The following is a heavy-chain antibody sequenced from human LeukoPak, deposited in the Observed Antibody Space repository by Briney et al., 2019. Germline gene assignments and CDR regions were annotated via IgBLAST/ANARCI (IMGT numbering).Heavy chain of an antibody. Sequence: ASVTVSCKASGYTFPNYDINWVRQATGQGLEWMGWMNFNSGNTGYAQKFQGRATMTRNTAISTIYMELSSLKSEDTAIYYCAKVGLGNTAIHIWGQGTMVTVSS. CDR3: AKVGLGNTAIHI. D-gene: IGHD3/OR15-3a*01. CDR2: MNFNSGNT. J-gene: IGHJ3*02. CDR1: GYTFPNYD. V-gene: IGHV1-8*01.